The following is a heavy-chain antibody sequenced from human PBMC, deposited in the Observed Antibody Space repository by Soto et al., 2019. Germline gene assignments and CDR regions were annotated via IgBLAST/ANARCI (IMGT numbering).Heavy chain of an antibody. D-gene: IGHD1-26*01. V-gene: IGHV3-30*18. CDR1: GFDFTYYA. CDR2: MSSDGSKI. Sequence: QVQLVESGGGAVQPGESLRLSCVASGFDFTYYAMHWVRQAPGKGLESVAVMSSDGSKIHHTDSVKGRFTISRDNSKNTLYLTMNSLRKEDTAVYFCAKDEGVGGTLGLFDYWGQGTLVSVSS. J-gene: IGHJ4*02. CDR3: AKDEGVGGTLGLFDY.